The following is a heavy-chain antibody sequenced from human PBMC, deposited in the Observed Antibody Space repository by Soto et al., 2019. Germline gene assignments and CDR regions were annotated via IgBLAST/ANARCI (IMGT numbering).Heavy chain of an antibody. V-gene: IGHV1-3*01. Sequence: ASVKVSCKASGYSFTRYAMHWVRQAPGQRLEWMGWINAGNGNTKYSQKFQGRVTITRDTSASTAYMELSSLRSEDTAVYYCASSNIVEAPYGMDVWGQGTTVTVSS. CDR1: GYSFTRYA. CDR3: ASSNIVEAPYGMDV. J-gene: IGHJ6*02. CDR2: INAGNGNT. D-gene: IGHD3-22*01.